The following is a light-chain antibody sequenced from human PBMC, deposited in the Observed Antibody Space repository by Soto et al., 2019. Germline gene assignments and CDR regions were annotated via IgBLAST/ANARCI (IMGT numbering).Light chain of an antibody. CDR3: QHYDSYSQS. V-gene: IGKV1-5*03. CDR1: QTISSW. Sequence: DIQMTQSPSTLSGSVGDRVTITCRASQTISSWLAWYQQKPGKAPKLLIYKASTLKSGVPSRFSGSGSGTEFPLSISSLPPDDFATNYCQHYDSYSQSFGQGNKVALK. J-gene: IGKJ1*01. CDR2: KAS.